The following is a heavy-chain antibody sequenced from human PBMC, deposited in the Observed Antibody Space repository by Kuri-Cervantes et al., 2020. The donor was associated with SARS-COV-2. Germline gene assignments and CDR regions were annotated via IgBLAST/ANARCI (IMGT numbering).Heavy chain of an antibody. CDR2: INPSGGST. CDR3: ARALDRPLYYFDY. CDR1: GYTFTSYY. J-gene: IGHJ4*02. D-gene: IGHD1-1*01. V-gene: IGHV1-46*01. Sequence: ASVKVSCKASGYTFTSYYMHWVRQAPGQGLEWMGIINPSGGSTSYAQKFQGRVTMTRDKSISTAYMELSRLRSDDTAVYYCARALDRPLYYFDYWGQGTLVTVSS.